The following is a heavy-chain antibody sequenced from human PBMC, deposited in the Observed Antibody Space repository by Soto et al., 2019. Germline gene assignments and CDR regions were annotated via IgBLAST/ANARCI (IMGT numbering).Heavy chain of an antibody. D-gene: IGHD3-3*01. V-gene: IGHV4-34*01. CDR1: GGSFSGYY. J-gene: IGHJ6*03. CDR3: ARLAAPPYITIFGVVPGGGYYYYYMDV. CDR2: INHSGST. Sequence: SETLSLTCAVYGGSFSGYYWSWIRQPPGKGLEWIGEINHSGSTNYNPSLKSRVTISVDTSKNQFSLKLSSVTAADTAVYYCARLAAPPYITIFGVVPGGGYYYYYMDVWGKGTTVTVSS.